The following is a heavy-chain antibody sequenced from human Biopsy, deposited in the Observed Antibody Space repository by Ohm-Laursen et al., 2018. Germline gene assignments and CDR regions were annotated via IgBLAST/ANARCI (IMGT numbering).Heavy chain of an antibody. D-gene: IGHD4-23*01. CDR2: ISHTGYT. V-gene: IGHV4-59*11. J-gene: IGHJ1*01. Sequence: SETLFLTCTVSGGSFTGHYWTWIRQPPGKGLEWIGHISHTGYTSYKSSLKSRVTISLDTSRKHFSLGLTSLAAADTAVYYCARGSNEYGGLYFPHWGQGTLVTVSS. CDR3: ARGSNEYGGLYFPH. CDR1: GGSFTGHY.